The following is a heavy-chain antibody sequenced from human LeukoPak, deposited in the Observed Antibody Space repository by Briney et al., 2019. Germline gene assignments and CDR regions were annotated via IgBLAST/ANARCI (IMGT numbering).Heavy chain of an antibody. D-gene: IGHD4-23*01. CDR3: ARQGYGGNSQGAADY. CDR2: INPNSGGT. CDR1: GYTFTGYY. Sequence: ASVKVSCKASGYTFTGYYMHWVRQAPGQGLEWMGWINPNSGGTNYAQKLQGRVTMTTDTSTSTAYMELRSLRSDDTAVYYCARQGYGGNSQGAADYWGQGTLVTVSS. V-gene: IGHV1-2*02. J-gene: IGHJ4*02.